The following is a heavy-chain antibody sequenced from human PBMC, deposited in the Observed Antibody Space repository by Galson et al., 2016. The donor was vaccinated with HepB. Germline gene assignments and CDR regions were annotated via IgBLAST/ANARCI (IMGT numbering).Heavy chain of an antibody. CDR2: IWYDGSNR. D-gene: IGHD3-10*01. CDR3: ARDRDTYGSGSSLDY. CDR1: GFMFNTYA. V-gene: IGHV3-33*01. Sequence: SLRLSCAVSGFMFNTYAVHWVRQAPGKGLEWVAVIWYDGSNRDYTDSVKGRFSISRDNSNNTVFLQMNSLRVEDTAVYYCARDRDTYGSGSSLDYWGHGTRVTVSS. J-gene: IGHJ4*01.